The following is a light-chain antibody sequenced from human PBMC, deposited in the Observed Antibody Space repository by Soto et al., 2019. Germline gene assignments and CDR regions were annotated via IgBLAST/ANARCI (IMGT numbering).Light chain of an antibody. J-gene: IGKJ1*01. V-gene: IGKV1-39*01. CDR3: QQSYSTPRT. CDR2: AAS. CDR1: QSISNY. Sequence: DIQMTQSPSPLSASVGDRVTITCRASQSISNYLNWYQQKPGKAPKLLMYAASSLQSGVPSRFSGSGSGTDFTLTISSLQPEDFANYYCQQSYSTPRTFGQGTKVEIK.